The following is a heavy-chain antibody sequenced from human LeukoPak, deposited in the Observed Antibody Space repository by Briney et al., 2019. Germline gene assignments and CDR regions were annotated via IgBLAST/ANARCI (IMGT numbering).Heavy chain of an antibody. CDR1: GGSFSGYY. J-gene: IGHJ6*03. CDR3: ARGRYCSSTSCLAYYYYMDV. V-gene: IGHV4-34*01. Sequence: KASETLSLTCAVYGGSFSGYYWSWIRQPPEKGLEWIGEINHSGSTNYNPSLKSRVTISVDTSKNQFSLKLSSVTAADTAVYYCARGRYCSSTSCLAYYYYMDVWGKGTTVTVSS. D-gene: IGHD2-2*01. CDR2: INHSGST.